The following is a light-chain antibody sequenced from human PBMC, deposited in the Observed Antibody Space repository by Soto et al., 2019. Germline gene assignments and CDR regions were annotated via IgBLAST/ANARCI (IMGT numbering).Light chain of an antibody. CDR1: SSFVGSFSL. Sequence: QSVLTQPASVSGSPGQSITISCTGTSSFVGSFSLVSWYQHHPGKAPKVMISEGHRRPSGVPDRFSGSTSVNAASLTISGLEADDEADYCCCLYIGATTYVFGTGTKVTVL. J-gene: IGLJ1*01. V-gene: IGLV2-23*01. CDR3: CLYIGATTYV. CDR2: EGH.